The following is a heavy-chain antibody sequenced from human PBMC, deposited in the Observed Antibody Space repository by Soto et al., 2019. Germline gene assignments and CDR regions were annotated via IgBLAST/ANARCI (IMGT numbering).Heavy chain of an antibody. V-gene: IGHV1-18*01. CDR1: GYTFTSYG. CDR2: ISAYNGNT. D-gene: IGHD3-3*01. Sequence: ASVKVSCKASGYTFTSYGISWVRQAPGQGLEWIGWISAYNGNTNYAQKLQGRVTMTTDTSTSTAYMELRSLRSDDTAVYYCARDGYDFWSGYYVVGIWFDPWGQGTLVTVSS. J-gene: IGHJ5*02. CDR3: ARDGYDFWSGYYVVGIWFDP.